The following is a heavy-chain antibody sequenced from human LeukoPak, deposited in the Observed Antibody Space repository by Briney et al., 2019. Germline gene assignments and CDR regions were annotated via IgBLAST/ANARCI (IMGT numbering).Heavy chain of an antibody. J-gene: IGHJ3*02. V-gene: IGHV1-8*01. CDR2: MNPNSGNT. Sequence: ASVKVSCKASGYTFTSYDINWVRQATGQGREWMGWMNPNSGNTGYAQKFQGRVTMTRNTSISTAYMELSSLRSEDTAVYYCARSSGNTDAFDIWGQGTMVTVSS. CDR1: GYTFTSYD. CDR3: ARSSGNTDAFDI. D-gene: IGHD1/OR15-1a*01.